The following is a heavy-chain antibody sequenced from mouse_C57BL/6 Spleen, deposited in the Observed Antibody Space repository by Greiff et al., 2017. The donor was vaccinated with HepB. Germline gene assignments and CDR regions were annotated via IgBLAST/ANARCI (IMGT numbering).Heavy chain of an antibody. CDR1: GFTFSDYG. CDR3: ARRRTGTEGFAY. V-gene: IGHV5-17*01. CDR2: ISSGSSTI. Sequence: DVQLVESGGGLVKPGGSLKLSCAASGFTFSDYGMHWVRQAPEKGLEWVAYISSGSSTIYYADTVKGRFTISRDNAKNTLFLQMTSLRSADTAMYYCARRRTGTEGFAYWGQGTLVTVSA. D-gene: IGHD4-1*01. J-gene: IGHJ3*01.